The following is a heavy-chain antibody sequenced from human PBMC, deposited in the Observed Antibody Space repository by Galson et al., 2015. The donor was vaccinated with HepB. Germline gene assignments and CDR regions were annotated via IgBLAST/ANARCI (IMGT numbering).Heavy chain of an antibody. CDR1: GFTFSSYW. Sequence: SLRLSCAASGFTFSSYWMSWVRQAPGKGLEWVANIKQDGSEKYYVDSVKGRFTISRDNAKNSLYLQMNSLRAEDTAVYYCARSRKNTGYSSGRYAGHYFDYWGQGTLVTVSS. V-gene: IGHV3-7*03. CDR3: ARSRKNTGYSSGRYAGHYFDY. J-gene: IGHJ4*02. CDR2: IKQDGSEK. D-gene: IGHD6-19*01.